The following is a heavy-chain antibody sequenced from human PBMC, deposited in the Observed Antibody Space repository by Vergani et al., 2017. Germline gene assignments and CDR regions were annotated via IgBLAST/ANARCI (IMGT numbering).Heavy chain of an antibody. CDR1: GGSFSGYY. CDR3: ARPQGVTIFGVVSHWFDP. J-gene: IGHJ5*02. CDR2: INHSGST. D-gene: IGHD3-3*01. Sequence: QVQLQQWGAGLLKPSETLSLTCAVYGGSFSGYYWSWIRQPPGKGLEWIGEINHSGSTNYNPSLKSRVTISVDTSKNQFSLKLSSVTAADTAVYYCARPQGVTIFGVVSHWFDPWGQGTLVTVSS. V-gene: IGHV4-34*01.